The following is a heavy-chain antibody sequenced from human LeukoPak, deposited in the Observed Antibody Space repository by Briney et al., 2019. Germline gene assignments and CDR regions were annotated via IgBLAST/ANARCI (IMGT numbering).Heavy chain of an antibody. CDR3: ARAYDFPDY. D-gene: IGHD3-3*01. CDR1: GGSTSSYY. Sequence: SETLSLTCTVSGGSTSSYYWSWIRQPPGKGLEWIGYIYYSGSTNYNPSLKSRVTISVDTSKNQFSLKLSSVTAADTAVYYCARAYDFPDYWGQGTLVIVSS. CDR2: IYYSGST. J-gene: IGHJ4*02. V-gene: IGHV4-59*01.